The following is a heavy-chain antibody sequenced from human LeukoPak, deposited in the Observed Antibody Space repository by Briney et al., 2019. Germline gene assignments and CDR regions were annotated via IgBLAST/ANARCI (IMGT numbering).Heavy chain of an antibody. CDR3: ARARGFFDY. J-gene: IGHJ4*02. CDR1: GLTFRSYW. V-gene: IGHV3-7*01. Sequence: GGSLRLSCAASGLTFRSYWMSWVRQAPGKGLEWVANIKQAGSEKYYVDSVKGRFTISRDNAENSLYLQMNSLRAEDTAVYYCARARGFFDYWGQGTLVTVTS. CDR2: IKQAGSEK. D-gene: IGHD3-10*01.